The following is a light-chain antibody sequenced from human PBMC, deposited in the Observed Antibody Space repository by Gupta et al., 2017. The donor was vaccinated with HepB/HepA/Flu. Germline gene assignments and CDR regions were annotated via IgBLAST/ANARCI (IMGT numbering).Light chain of an antibody. J-gene: IGKJ4*01. CDR3: QQYGTSPLT. Sequence: EIVLTQSPATLSLSPGERATLSCRASQSIRSIHLAWYQQKPGQAPRLLIFGSSTRSAGIPDRFSGSGSGTDFTLTISRLEPEDFAVYYCQQYGTSPLTFGGGTKVEI. CDR2: GSS. V-gene: IGKV3-20*01. CDR1: QSIRSIH.